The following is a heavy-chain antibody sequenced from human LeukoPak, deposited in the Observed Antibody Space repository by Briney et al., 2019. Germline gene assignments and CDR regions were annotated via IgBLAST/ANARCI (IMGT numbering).Heavy chain of an antibody. CDR1: GGSISSSSYY. CDR3: ARGNYYDSSGYYGGDY. V-gene: IGHV4-39*07. Sequence: SETLSLPCTVSGGSISSSSYYWGWIRQPPGKGLEWIGNIYYSGRTYYNPSLKSRVTISVDTSKNQFSLKLSSVTAADTAVYYCARGNYYDSSGYYGGDYWGQGTLVTVSS. J-gene: IGHJ4*02. CDR2: IYYSGRT. D-gene: IGHD3-22*01.